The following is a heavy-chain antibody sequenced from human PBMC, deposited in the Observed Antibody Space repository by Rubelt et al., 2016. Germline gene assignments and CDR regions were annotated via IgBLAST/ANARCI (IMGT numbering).Heavy chain of an antibody. CDR3: ARLGEWELLSYFDY. Sequence: PGDSDTRYSPSFQGQVTISADKSISTAYLQWSSLKASDTAMYYCARLGEWELLSYFDYWGQGTLVTVSS. J-gene: IGHJ4*02. CDR2: PGDSDT. D-gene: IGHD1-26*01. V-gene: IGHV5-51*01.